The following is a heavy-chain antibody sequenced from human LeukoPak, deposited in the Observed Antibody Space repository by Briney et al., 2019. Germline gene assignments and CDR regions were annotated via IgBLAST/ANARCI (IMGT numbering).Heavy chain of an antibody. CDR3: ARGEYSSGWSETYFDY. J-gene: IGHJ4*02. V-gene: IGHV3-30*04. D-gene: IGHD6-19*01. CDR2: ISYDGSNK. Sequence: GGSLRLSCAASGFTFSSYAMHWVRQAPGKGLEWVAVISYDGSNKYYAGSVKGRFTISRDNSKNTLYLQMNSLRAEDTAVYYCARGEYSSGWSETYFDYWGQGTLVTVSS. CDR1: GFTFSSYA.